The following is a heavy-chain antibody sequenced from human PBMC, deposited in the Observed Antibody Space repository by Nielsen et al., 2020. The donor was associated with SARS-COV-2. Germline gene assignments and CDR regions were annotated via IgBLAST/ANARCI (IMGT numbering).Heavy chain of an antibody. CDR2: IYPGDSDT. D-gene: IGHD2-15*01. J-gene: IGHJ4*02. Sequence: GGSMRLSCKGSGYSFTTYWIGWVSQMPGKGLEWLGNIYPGDSDTRNNPSFHGQVTISVDKSINTAYLQWSTLKASDSAMYYCATWGGSDWFVYWGQGTLVTVSS. CDR1: GYSFTTYW. CDR3: ATWGGSDWFVY. V-gene: IGHV5-51*01.